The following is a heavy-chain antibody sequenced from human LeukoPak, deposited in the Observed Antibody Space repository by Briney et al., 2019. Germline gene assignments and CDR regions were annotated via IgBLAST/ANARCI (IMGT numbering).Heavy chain of an antibody. CDR1: GFTFCSYS. V-gene: IGHV3-30*03. CDR2: ISYDGSNK. Sequence: GGSLRLSCAASGFTFCSYSMLWLPQAPGKGLEWVAVISYDGSNKYYAASVKGRFTISRDNSKNTLYLQMSSLRAEDTAVYYCAATPPYGSGSYYNYWGQGTLVTVSS. J-gene: IGHJ4*02. D-gene: IGHD3-10*01. CDR3: AATPPYGSGSYYNY.